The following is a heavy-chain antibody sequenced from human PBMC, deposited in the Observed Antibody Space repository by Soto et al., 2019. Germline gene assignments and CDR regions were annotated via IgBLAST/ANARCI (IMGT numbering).Heavy chain of an antibody. Sequence: QVQLVESGGGVVQPGRSLRLSCAASGFTFSNYGMHWVRQAPGKGLEWVAVISYHGSDKYYADSVKGRFTISRDNSKNTLYLQMDSLSADDKDVYYCARGAVTKIVVVMYDALEIWGQGTMVTVSS. CDR1: GFTFSNYG. V-gene: IGHV3-30*03. CDR3: ARGAVTKIVVVMYDALEI. CDR2: ISYHGSDK. D-gene: IGHD3-22*01. J-gene: IGHJ3*02.